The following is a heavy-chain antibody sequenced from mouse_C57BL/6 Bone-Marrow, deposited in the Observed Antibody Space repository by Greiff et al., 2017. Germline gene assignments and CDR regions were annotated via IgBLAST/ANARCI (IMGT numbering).Heavy chain of an antibody. Sequence: EVKLVESEGGLVQPGSSMKLSCTASGFTFSDYYMAWVRQVPEKGLEWVANINYDGSSTYYLDSLKSRFIISRDNAKNILYLQMSSLKSEDTATYYCARAGLFYYGSHFDVWGTGTTVTVSS. CDR3: ARAGLFYYGSHFDV. CDR2: INYDGSST. V-gene: IGHV5-16*01. CDR1: GFTFSDYY. J-gene: IGHJ1*03. D-gene: IGHD1-1*01.